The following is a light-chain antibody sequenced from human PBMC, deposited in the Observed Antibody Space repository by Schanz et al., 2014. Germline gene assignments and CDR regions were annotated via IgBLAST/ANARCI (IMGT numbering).Light chain of an antibody. CDR1: SSDIGTYNF. J-gene: IGLJ2*01. Sequence: QSALTQPASVSGSPGQSITISCTGASSDIGTYNFVSWYQQHPGKAPKLLIYEVAKRPSGVSNRFSGSKSGNTASLTVSGLQAEDEADYYCSSYAGSNNFVVFGGGTKLTVL. V-gene: IGLV2-14*02. CDR3: SSYAGSNNFVV. CDR2: EVA.